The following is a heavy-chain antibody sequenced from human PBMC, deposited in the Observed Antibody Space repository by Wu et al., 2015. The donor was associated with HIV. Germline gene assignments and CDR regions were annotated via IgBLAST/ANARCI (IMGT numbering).Heavy chain of an antibody. D-gene: IGHD3-10*01. CDR3: TPTIFRGGADP. Sequence: QGQLVQSGGEVKKPGTSVKVSCQASGYTFTRYFLHWVRQAPGQGLEWMGWINPNSGSTKYAQKFQGRVTMTRDTAVNTVYMELSSLKSDDTATYFCTPTIFRGGADPWGQGTLVIVSS. CDR1: GYTFTRYF. V-gene: IGHV1-2*02. J-gene: IGHJ5*02. CDR2: INPNSGST.